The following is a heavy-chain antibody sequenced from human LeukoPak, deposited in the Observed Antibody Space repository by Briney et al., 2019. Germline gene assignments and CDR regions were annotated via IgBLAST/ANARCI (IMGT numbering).Heavy chain of an antibody. V-gene: IGHV4-30-4*01. D-gene: IGHD3-22*01. CDR1: GASVSSDGYY. CDR3: VRYYFHSSGFSHWFDP. J-gene: IGHJ5*02. Sequence: SQTLSLTCSVSGASVSSDGYYWGWIRQPPGQGLEWIAYISYSGSTYYNPSLKSRITISIDMSKNQFSLKLSSVTAADTAVYYCVRYYFHSSGFSHWFDPWGQGTLVTVSS. CDR2: ISYSGST.